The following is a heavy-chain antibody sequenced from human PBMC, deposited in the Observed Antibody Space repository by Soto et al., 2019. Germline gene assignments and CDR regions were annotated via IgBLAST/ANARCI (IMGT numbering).Heavy chain of an antibody. D-gene: IGHD6-13*01. V-gene: IGHV1-69*01. CDR2: IIPMFGTT. J-gene: IGHJ5*01. CDR3: ARASIHGSSWYFWFDP. CDR1: GGTFSRYA. Sequence: QVQLVQSGAEVRKPESSVKVSCKASGGTFSRYAINWVRQAPGQWLEWMGGIIPMFGTTNYAQKFKGRVTITADESTSTVYMELNTLRSEDAAVYYCARASIHGSSWYFWFDPWGQGTLVTVSS.